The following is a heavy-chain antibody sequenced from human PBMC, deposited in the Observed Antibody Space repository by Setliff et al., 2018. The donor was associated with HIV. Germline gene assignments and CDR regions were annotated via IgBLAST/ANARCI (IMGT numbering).Heavy chain of an antibody. Sequence: ASVKVSCKTSGYIFTAYYIHWVRQAPGQGLEWMGWINSNNGGTKYAQNFQGRVTMTRDTSITTAYMELSRLRSDDTAVYYCARGSLLGYFDWLFPDWGQGTLVTVSS. D-gene: IGHD3-9*01. CDR1: GYIFTAYY. CDR3: ARGSLLGYFDWLFPD. V-gene: IGHV1-2*02. J-gene: IGHJ4*02. CDR2: INSNNGGT.